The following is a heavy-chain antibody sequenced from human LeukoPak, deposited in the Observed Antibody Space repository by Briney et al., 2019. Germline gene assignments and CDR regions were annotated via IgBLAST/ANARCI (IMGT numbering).Heavy chain of an antibody. Sequence: GASVKVSCKASGDIFNSFTISWVRQAPGQGLEWMGGIIPIFGVTNYAQKLQGRVTITADKSTSTVYMELSSLRFEDTAVYFCASALHRGWGYFYYYMDVWGKGTTVTVSS. CDR1: GDIFNSFT. V-gene: IGHV1-69*10. D-gene: IGHD3-10*01. J-gene: IGHJ6*03. CDR3: ASALHRGWGYFYYYMDV. CDR2: IIPIFGVT.